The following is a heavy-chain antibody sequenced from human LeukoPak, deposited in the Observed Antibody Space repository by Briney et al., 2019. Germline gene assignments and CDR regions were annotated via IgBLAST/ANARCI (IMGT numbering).Heavy chain of an antibody. CDR1: GYNFDNYW. V-gene: IGHV5-51*01. CDR2: IYPDDSNT. D-gene: IGHD6-13*01. CDR3: ARHLSSNWYNEKAFDY. J-gene: IGHJ4*02. Sequence: GESLKISCKGSGYNFDNYWIAWVRQMPGKGLEWMGIIYPDDSNTRYSPSFQGQVTISADKSISTAYLQWSSLKASDTATYYCARHLSSNWYNEKAFDYWGQGTLVTVSS.